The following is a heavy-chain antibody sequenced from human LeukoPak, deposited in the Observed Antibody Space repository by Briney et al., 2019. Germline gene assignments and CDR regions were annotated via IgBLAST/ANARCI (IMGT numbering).Heavy chain of an antibody. V-gene: IGHV1-18*04. Sequence: GASVKVSFTASGYTFTKYYVHWVRQAPGQGLEWMGWISAYNGNTNYAQKLQGRVTMTTDTSTSTAYMELRSLRSDDTAVYYCARADHIPWIQLWFSPEGVVCNTCHWFDPWGQGTLVTVSS. D-gene: IGHD5-18*01. CDR1: GYTFTKYY. CDR3: ARADHIPWIQLWFSPEGVVCNTCHWFDP. J-gene: IGHJ5*02. CDR2: ISAYNGNT.